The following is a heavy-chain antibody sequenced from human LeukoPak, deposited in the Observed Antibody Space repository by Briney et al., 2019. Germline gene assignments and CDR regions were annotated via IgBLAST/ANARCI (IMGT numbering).Heavy chain of an antibody. J-gene: IGHJ4*02. D-gene: IGHD3-16*02. CDR3: ARTPNLGGVIGIHLLFDY. Sequence: ASVKVSCKASGYTFTSYGISWVRQAPGQGLEWMGWISAYNGNTNYAQKLQGRVTMTTDTSTSTAYMELRSLRSDDTAVYYCARTPNLGGVIGIHLLFDYWGQGTLVTVSS. V-gene: IGHV1-18*01. CDR2: ISAYNGNT. CDR1: GYTFTSYG.